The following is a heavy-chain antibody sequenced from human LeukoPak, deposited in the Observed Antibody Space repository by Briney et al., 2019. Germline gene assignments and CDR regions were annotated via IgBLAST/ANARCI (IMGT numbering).Heavy chain of an antibody. D-gene: IGHD3-10*01. CDR3: VRDRLNYASGYFDY. CDR1: VFTSWVDG. V-gene: IGHV3-23*01. J-gene: IGHJ4*02. Sequence: PVGSLCPSPAPSVFTSWVDGIGSGSGAPARGLECVSGISSTSENTYNAASVKCRFTISRDNSRRTLYLQMNNLRGEDTAVYYCVRDRLNYASGYFDYWGQGTLVTVSP. CDR2: ISSTSENT.